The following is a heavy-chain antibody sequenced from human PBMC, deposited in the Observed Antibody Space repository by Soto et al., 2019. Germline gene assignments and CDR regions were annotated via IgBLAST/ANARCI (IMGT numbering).Heavy chain of an antibody. D-gene: IGHD1-26*01. V-gene: IGHV2-5*02. CDR2: IYWDDDK. J-gene: IGHJ5*02. CDR3: AHRPGVSYSERFDA. Sequence: QITLKESGPTLVKPTQTLTLTCTFSGFSLSTSGVNVGWIRQPPGKALEWLALIYWDDDKLYRPSLKTRLTITKDTSKNQVVLSMTNMDPVDTATYYCAHRPGVSYSERFDAWGQGTLVTVSS. CDR1: GFSLSTSGVN.